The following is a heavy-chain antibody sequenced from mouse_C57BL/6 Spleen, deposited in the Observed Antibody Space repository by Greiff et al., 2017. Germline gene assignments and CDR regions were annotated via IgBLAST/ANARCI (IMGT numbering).Heavy chain of an antibody. Sequence: VQLQQSGPELVKPGASVKISCKASGYAFSSSWMNWVKQRPGKGLEWIGRSYPGDGDTNYNGKFKGKATLTADKSSSTAYMQLSSLTSVDSAVYFCATVDWYVDVWGTGTTVTVSS. J-gene: IGHJ1*03. V-gene: IGHV1-82*01. CDR1: GYAFSSSW. CDR3: ATVDWYVDV. CDR2: SYPGDGDT.